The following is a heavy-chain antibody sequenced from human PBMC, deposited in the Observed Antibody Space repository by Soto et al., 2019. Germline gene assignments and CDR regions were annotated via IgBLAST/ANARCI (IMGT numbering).Heavy chain of an antibody. CDR2: IYYSGST. CDR1: GGSISSGDYY. J-gene: IGHJ4*02. D-gene: IGHD1-26*01. Sequence: SETLSLTCTVSGGSISSGDYYWSWIRQPPGKGLEWIGYIYYSGSTYYNPSLKSRVTISVDTSKNQFSLKMRFVTAADTAVYYCARWEFGGIVNWGQGTLVTVSS. V-gene: IGHV4-30-4*01. CDR3: ARWEFGGIVN.